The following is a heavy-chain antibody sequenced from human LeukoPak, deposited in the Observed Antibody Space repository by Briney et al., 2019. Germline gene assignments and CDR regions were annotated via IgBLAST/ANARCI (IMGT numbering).Heavy chain of an antibody. J-gene: IGHJ6*03. CDR2: IYPGDSDT. CDR1: GYSFTSYW. V-gene: IGHV5-51*01. Sequence: GESLKISCKGSGYSFTSYWIGWVRQMPGKGLEWMGIIYPGDSDTRYSPSFQGQVTISADKSISTAYLQWSSLKASDTAMYYCARLIAGPDHDSKVVPAAKGYYYYMDVWGKGTTVTVSS. D-gene: IGHD2-2*01. CDR3: ARLIAGPDHDSKVVPAAKGYYYYMDV.